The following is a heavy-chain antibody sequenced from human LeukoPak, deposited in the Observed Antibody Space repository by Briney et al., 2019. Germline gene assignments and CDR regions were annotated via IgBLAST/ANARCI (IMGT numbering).Heavy chain of an antibody. D-gene: IGHD3-10*02. CDR3: SRGRPPYNVAAADS. CDR2: ISGDGRTT. Sequence: GGSLRLSCAASRFSFSTYAMNWVRQAPGKGLEWVSAISGDGRTTYYADSVKGRFTISRDNSKNTLYLQMNSLRAEDSALYYCSRGRPPYNVAAADSWSQGTLVTVSS. J-gene: IGHJ4*02. CDR1: RFSFSTYA. V-gene: IGHV3-23*01.